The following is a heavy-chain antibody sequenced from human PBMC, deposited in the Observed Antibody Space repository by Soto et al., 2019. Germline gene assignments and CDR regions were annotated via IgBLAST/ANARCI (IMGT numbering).Heavy chain of an antibody. J-gene: IGHJ5*02. CDR3: ARDWGEGYSGYDSPNWFDP. Sequence: SETLSLTCTVSGGSISSGGYYWGWIRQHPGKGLEWIGYIYYSGSTYYNPSLKSRVTISVDTSKNQFSLKLSSVTAADTAVYYCARDWGEGYSGYDSPNWFDPWGQGTLVTVSS. V-gene: IGHV4-31*03. D-gene: IGHD5-12*01. CDR2: IYYSGST. CDR1: GGSISSGGYY.